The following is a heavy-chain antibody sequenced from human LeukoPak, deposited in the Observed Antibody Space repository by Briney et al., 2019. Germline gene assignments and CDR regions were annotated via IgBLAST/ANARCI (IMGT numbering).Heavy chain of an antibody. J-gene: IGHJ4*02. CDR1: GGSISSYY. V-gene: IGHV4-59*01. CDR2: MHHSGST. D-gene: IGHD5-24*01. CDR3: ARGGPDIAMATTIHY. Sequence: SETLSLTCTVSGGSISSYYWSWIRQPPGKGLEWIGYMHHSGSTNYNPSLKSRVTISTESSKNQFSLKLSSVTAADTAVYYCARGGPDIAMATTIHYWGQGTLVTVSS.